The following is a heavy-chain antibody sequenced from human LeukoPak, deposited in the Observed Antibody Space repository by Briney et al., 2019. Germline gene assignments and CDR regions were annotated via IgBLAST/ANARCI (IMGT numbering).Heavy chain of an antibody. Sequence: SETLSLTCTVSGGSISSYYWGWIRQPPGKGLEWIGSIYYSGSTYYNPSLKSRVAISVDKSENHISLKLTSVTAADTAVYYCAREGGPYRPLDYSGQGTLVTVAS. V-gene: IGHV4-39*07. J-gene: IGHJ4*02. CDR3: AREGGPYRPLDY. CDR1: GGSISSYY. CDR2: IYYSGST.